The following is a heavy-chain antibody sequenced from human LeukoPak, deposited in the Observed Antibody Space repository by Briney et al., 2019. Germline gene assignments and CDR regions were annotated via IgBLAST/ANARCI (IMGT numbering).Heavy chain of an antibody. CDR2: IYTSGST. V-gene: IGHV4-61*02. D-gene: IGHD1-26*01. CDR1: GGSISSGSYY. Sequence: PSETLSLTCTVSGGSISSGSYYWSWIRQPAGKGLEWIGRIYTSGSTNYNPSLKSRVTISVDTSKNQFSLKLSSVTAADTAVYYCARGGRWEPKFDYWGQRTLVTVSS. CDR3: ARGGRWEPKFDY. J-gene: IGHJ4*02.